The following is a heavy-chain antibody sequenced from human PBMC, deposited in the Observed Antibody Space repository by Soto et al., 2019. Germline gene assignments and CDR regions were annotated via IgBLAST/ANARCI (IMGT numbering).Heavy chain of an antibody. CDR2: ISYDGSNK. CDR3: AKHGRSGGSCYLDP. Sequence: QVQLVESGGGVVQPGRSLRLSCAASGFTFSSYGMHWVRQAPGKGLGWVAVISYDGSNKYYADSVKGRFTISRDNSKNTLYLQMNSLRAEDTAVYYCAKHGRSGGSCYLDPWGQGTLVTVSS. J-gene: IGHJ5*02. D-gene: IGHD2-15*01. V-gene: IGHV3-30*18. CDR1: GFTFSSYG.